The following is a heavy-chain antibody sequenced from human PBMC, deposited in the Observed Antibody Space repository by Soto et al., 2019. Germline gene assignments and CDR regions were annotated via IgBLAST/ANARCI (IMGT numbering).Heavy chain of an antibody. V-gene: IGHV3-49*03. CDR3: TVYSGYDPDRFDY. CDR1: GFTFGDYA. CDR2: IRSKAYGGTT. Sequence: GGSLRLSCTASGFTFGDYAMSWFRQAPGKGLEWVGFIRSKAYGGTTEYAASVKGRFTISRDDSKSIAYLQMNSLKTEDTAVYYCTVYSGYDPDRFDYWGQGTLVTVSS. D-gene: IGHD5-12*01. J-gene: IGHJ4*02.